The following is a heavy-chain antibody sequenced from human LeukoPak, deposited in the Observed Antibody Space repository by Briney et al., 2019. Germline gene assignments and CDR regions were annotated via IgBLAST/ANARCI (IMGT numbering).Heavy chain of an antibody. CDR2: ISWNSGTI. CDR1: GFTFDDYA. Sequence: AGGSLRLSCAACGFTFDDYAMHWVRHAPGKGLEWVSGISWNSGTIGYADSVKGRFTISRDNAKNSLYLQMNSLRAEDTALYYCAKDMGVVPAAPIDYWGQGILVTVSS. J-gene: IGHJ4*02. D-gene: IGHD2-2*01. CDR3: AKDMGVVPAAPIDY. V-gene: IGHV3-9*01.